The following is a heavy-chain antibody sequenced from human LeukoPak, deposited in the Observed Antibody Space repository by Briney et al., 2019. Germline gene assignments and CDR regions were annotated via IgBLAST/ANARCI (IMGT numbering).Heavy chain of an antibody. CDR1: GFTFSSYS. J-gene: IGHJ4*02. V-gene: IGHV3-21*01. CDR3: ARMAEVHCSGGSCHDDY. D-gene: IGHD2-15*01. CDR2: ISSSSSYI. Sequence: GGSLRLSCAASGFTFSSYSMTWVRQAPGKGLEWVSSISSSSSYIYYADSVKGRFTISRDNAKNSLYLQMNSLRAEDTAVYYCARMAEVHCSGGSCHDDYWGQGTLVTVSS.